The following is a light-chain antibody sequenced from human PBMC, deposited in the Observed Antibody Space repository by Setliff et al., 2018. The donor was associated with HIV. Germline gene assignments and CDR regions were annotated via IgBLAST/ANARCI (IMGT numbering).Light chain of an antibody. CDR1: SSDVGDHNF. J-gene: IGLJ1*01. V-gene: IGLV2-14*03. Sequence: SALAQPASVSGSPGQSITISCTGTSSDVGDHNFVSWYQQHPGKAPKLMISDVSNRPSGVSNRFSGSKSGNTASLTISGLQAEDEADYYCSSYTYTSSTPLYVFGTGTKVTVL. CDR3: SSYTYTSSTPLYV. CDR2: DVS.